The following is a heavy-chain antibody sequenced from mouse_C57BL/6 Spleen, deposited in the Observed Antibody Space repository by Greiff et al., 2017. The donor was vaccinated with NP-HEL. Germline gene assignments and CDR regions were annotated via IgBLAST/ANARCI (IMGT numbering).Heavy chain of an antibody. D-gene: IGHD1-1*01. CDR1: GYTFTSYW. CDR3: ASFSSATVVEDYAMDY. J-gene: IGHJ4*01. V-gene: IGHV1-7*01. CDR2: INPSSGYT. Sequence: QVQLQQSGAELAKPGASVKLSCKASGYTFTSYWMHWVKQRPGQGLEWIGYINPSSGYTKYNQKFKDKATLTADKSSSTAYMQLSSLTYEDSAVYYCASFSSATVVEDYAMDYWDQGTSVTVSS.